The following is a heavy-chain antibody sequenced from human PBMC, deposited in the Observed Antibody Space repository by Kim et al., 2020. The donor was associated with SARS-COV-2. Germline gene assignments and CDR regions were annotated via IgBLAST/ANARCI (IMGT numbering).Heavy chain of an antibody. Sequence: SVKVSCKASGGTFSSYAISWVRQAPGQGLEWMGGIIPIFGTANYAQKFQGRVTITADESTSTAYMELSSLRSEDTAVHYCAREYSSGWYGFDPWGQGTLVTVSS. CDR1: GGTFSSYA. J-gene: IGHJ5*02. D-gene: IGHD6-19*01. CDR3: AREYSSGWYGFDP. V-gene: IGHV1-69*13. CDR2: IIPIFGTA.